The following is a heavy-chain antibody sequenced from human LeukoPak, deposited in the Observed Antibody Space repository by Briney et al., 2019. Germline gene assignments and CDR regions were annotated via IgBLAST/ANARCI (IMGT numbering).Heavy chain of an antibody. V-gene: IGHV1-2*02. CDR1: GYPFTGYY. CDR2: INPNSGGT. CDR3: ARESNWGSCYFDY. D-gene: IGHD7-27*01. Sequence: GASVKVSCKASGYPFTGYYMHWVRQAPGQRLEWMGWINPNSGGTHYAQKFQGRVTMTRDTSISTAYMELSRLISDDTAVYYCARESNWGSCYFDYWGQGTLVTVSS. J-gene: IGHJ4*02.